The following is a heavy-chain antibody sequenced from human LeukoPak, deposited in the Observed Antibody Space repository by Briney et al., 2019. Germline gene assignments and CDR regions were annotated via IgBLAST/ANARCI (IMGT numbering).Heavy chain of an antibody. D-gene: IGHD4-23*01. CDR3: ARNPYVGNAVPF. CDR2: INPNTGVT. CDR1: GYTFTGYY. V-gene: IGHV1-2*02. Sequence: ASVKVSCKASGYTFTGYYMHWVRRAPGQGLEWMGWINPNTGVTNCAQKFQGRVTMTTDTSINTAYMELSTLRSDDTAVYYCARNPYVGNAVPFWGQGTLVTVAS. J-gene: IGHJ4*02.